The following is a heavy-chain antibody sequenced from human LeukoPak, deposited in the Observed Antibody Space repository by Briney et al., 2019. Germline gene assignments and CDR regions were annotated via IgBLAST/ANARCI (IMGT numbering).Heavy chain of an antibody. D-gene: IGHD2-2*02. J-gene: IGHJ4*02. CDR3: ARLSCYTDGCYNH. Sequence: PSETLSLTCSVFGDSVASYYWSCIQQPPPKELQWIGYVYYDGTTNYAPYVRSRVIMAVDTDKNNIYLRLTSGTAADTAVYYCARLSCYTDGCYNHWGRGTLVSVSP. V-gene: IGHV4-59*08. CDR1: GDSVASYY. CDR2: VYYDGTT.